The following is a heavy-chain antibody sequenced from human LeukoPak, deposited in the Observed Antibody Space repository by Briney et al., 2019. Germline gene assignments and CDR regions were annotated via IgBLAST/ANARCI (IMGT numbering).Heavy chain of an antibody. CDR2: ISAYNGNT. V-gene: IGHV1-18*01. CDR1: GYTFTSYG. J-gene: IGHJ3*02. D-gene: IGHD1-20*01. CDR3: ARDLYNWSEDAFDI. Sequence: ASVKVSCKASGYTFTSYGISWVRQAPGQGLELMGWISAYNGNTNYAQKLQGRVTMTTDTSTSTAYMELRSLRSDDTAVYYCARDLYNWSEDAFDIWGQGTMVTVSS.